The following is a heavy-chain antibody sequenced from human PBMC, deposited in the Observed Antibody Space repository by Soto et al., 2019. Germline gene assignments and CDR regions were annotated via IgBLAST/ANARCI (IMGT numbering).Heavy chain of an antibody. D-gene: IGHD3-10*01. CDR3: ARAVISAPYFYYGMAV. CDR1: GGTFNTYA. CDR2: TIPIFGTT. Sequence: QVQLVQSGAEVKKPGSSVKVSCKASGGTFNTYAMTWVRQAPGQGLEWMGGTIPIFGTTSYAQNIQERVTITADESTSTVYMELRSLKSEDTAVYYCARAVISAPYFYYGMAVWGHGTTVTVSS. J-gene: IGHJ6*02. V-gene: IGHV1-69*01.